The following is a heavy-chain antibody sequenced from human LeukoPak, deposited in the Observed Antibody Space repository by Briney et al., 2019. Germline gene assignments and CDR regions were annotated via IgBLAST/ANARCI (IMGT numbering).Heavy chain of an antibody. Sequence: ASVKVSCKASGYTFTSYYMHWVRQAPGQGLEWMGIINPSGGSTSYAQKFQGRVTMTRDMSTSTVYMELSSLRAEDTAVYYCARIGSGDYYYYYYMDVWGKGTTVTVSS. J-gene: IGHJ6*03. CDR2: INPSGGST. D-gene: IGHD4-17*01. V-gene: IGHV1-46*01. CDR3: ARIGSGDYYYYYYMDV. CDR1: GYTFTSYY.